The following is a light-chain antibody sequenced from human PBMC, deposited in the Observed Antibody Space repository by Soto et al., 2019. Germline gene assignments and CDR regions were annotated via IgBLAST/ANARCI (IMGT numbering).Light chain of an antibody. CDR3: QQYNNWPPWT. J-gene: IGKJ1*01. CDR2: GAS. V-gene: IGKV3-15*01. Sequence: EIVMTQSTATLSVSPGERATLSCRASQSVSSNLAWYQQKPGQAPRLLIYGASTRATGIPARFSGSGSGTEFTLTISSLQSEDFAVYYCQQYNNWPPWTFCQGTKVEIK. CDR1: QSVSSN.